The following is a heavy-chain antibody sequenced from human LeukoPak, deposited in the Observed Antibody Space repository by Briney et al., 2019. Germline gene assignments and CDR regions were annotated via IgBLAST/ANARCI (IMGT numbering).Heavy chain of an antibody. V-gene: IGHV3-30-3*01. CDR1: GFTFNNYW. CDR3: ARSFGGIQLWFRGYFDY. D-gene: IGHD5-18*01. J-gene: IGHJ4*02. CDR2: ISYDGSNK. Sequence: QPGGSLRLSCAASGFTFNNYWMHWVRQAPGKGLEWVAVISYDGSNKYYADSVKGRFTISRDNSKNTLYLQMNSLRAEDTAVYYCARSFGGIQLWFRGYFDYWGQGTLVTVSS.